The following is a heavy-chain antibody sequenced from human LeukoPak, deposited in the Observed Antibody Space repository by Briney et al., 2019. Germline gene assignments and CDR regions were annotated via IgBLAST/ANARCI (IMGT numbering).Heavy chain of an antibody. Sequence: PGGSLRLSCAASGFTFHEHAMHWVRQAPGKGLEWVSLISGDGGNKHYADSVKGRFTISGDNSKNFLYLQMNSLRSEDTALYYCAKRSGAPNNFDYWGQGALVTVSS. V-gene: IGHV3-43*02. CDR1: GFTFHEHA. CDR2: ISGDGGNK. J-gene: IGHJ4*02. D-gene: IGHD1-1*01. CDR3: AKRSGAPNNFDY.